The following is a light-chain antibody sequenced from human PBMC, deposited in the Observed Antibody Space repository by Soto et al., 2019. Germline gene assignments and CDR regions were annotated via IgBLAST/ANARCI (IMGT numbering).Light chain of an antibody. J-gene: IGKJ1*01. Sequence: DIVMTQSPASLAVSLGERATINCKSSQSFLYSSNNKNYLAWYQQKPGQPPKLLIYWASTRESGVPDRFSGSGSGTDFTLTISSLQAADVAVYYCQQYYSTPWTFGQGTKVDI. V-gene: IGKV4-1*01. CDR3: QQYYSTPWT. CDR2: WAS. CDR1: QSFLYSSNNKNY.